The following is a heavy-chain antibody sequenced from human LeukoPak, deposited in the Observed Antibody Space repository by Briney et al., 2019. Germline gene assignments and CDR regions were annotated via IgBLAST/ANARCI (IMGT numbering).Heavy chain of an antibody. V-gene: IGHV4-34*01. Sequence: SETLSLTCAVYGGSFSGYYWSWIRQPPGKGLEWIGEINHSGRTNYNPSLKSRVPLSVDTRKNRCSRKLSSVTAADTAVYYCARESECYYGSGSYECRWFDPWGLGTLVTVSS. CDR2: INHSGRT. CDR3: ARESECYYGSGSYECRWFDP. CDR1: GGSFSGYY. D-gene: IGHD3-10*01. J-gene: IGHJ5*02.